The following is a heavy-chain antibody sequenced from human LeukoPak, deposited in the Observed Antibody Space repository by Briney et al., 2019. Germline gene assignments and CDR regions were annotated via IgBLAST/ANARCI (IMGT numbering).Heavy chain of an antibody. CDR2: ISAYNGNT. V-gene: IGHV1-18*04. CDR3: VSEGQKSGAVSLDY. D-gene: IGHD3-3*01. Sequence: ASVKVSCKASGYTFTSYGISWVRQAPGQGPEWMGWISAYNGNTNYAQKFQDRVIMTRDTSTSTAYMELRSLRSDDTAVYYCVSEGQKSGAVSLDYWGQGTLVTVSS. J-gene: IGHJ4*02. CDR1: GYTFTSYG.